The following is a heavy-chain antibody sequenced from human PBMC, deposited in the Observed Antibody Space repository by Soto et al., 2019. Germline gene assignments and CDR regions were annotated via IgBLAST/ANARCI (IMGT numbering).Heavy chain of an antibody. CDR2: IIPISDTT. V-gene: IGHV1-69*06. Sequence: QVQLVQSGADVKKPGSSVKVSCKASGGSFSSYSISWVRQAPGQGLEWMGGIIPISDTTKFSQNFQGRVTITADKSTRTAYMALSSLRSEDTAVYYCATIVGGVFNYWGQGTLVTVSS. CDR1: GGSFSSYS. CDR3: ATIVGGVFNY. D-gene: IGHD1-26*01. J-gene: IGHJ4*02.